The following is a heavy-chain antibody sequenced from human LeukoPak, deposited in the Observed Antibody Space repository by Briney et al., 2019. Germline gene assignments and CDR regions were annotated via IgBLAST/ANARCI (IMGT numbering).Heavy chain of an antibody. CDR1: GYTFTSYD. CDR2: MNPNSGNT. Sequence: GASVKVSCKASGYTFTSYDINWVRQATGQGLEWMGWMNPNSGNTGYAQKFQGRVTITADKSTSTAYMELSSLRSEDTAVYYCAREGYSGYDQLPYYFDYWGQGTLVTVSS. J-gene: IGHJ4*02. V-gene: IGHV1-8*03. CDR3: AREGYSGYDQLPYYFDY. D-gene: IGHD5-12*01.